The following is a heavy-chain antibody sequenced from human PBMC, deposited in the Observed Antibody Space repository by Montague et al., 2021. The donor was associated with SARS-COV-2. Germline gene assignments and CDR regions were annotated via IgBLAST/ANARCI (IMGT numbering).Heavy chain of an antibody. J-gene: IGHJ6*02. CDR1: GGSISSYY. D-gene: IGHD4-23*01. CDR2: TYHNGST. CDR3: ARGGGNSADYYNYTMDV. V-gene: IGHV4-59*01. Sequence: SETLSLTCTVSGGSISSYYWTWIRQPPGKGLESISYTYHNGSTKYNPSLKSRVTISVDTSKNQFSLKLSSVSVAGTAVYYCARGGGNSADYYNYTMDVWGQGTTVTVFS.